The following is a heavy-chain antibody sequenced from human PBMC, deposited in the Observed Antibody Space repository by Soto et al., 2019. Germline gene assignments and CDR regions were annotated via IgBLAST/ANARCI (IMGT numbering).Heavy chain of an antibody. CDR1: GFTFSSYA. Sequence: EVQLLESGGGLVHPGGSLRLSCAASGFTFSSYAMSWVRQAPGKGLEWVAAISGSGGSTYYADSVKGRFTISRDNSKNTLYLPRNSLRAEDTAVYYCSSRRRDGKQRAGFYYGMDFWGQGTTVTVSS. CDR3: SSRRRDGKQRAGFYYGMDF. J-gene: IGHJ6*02. CDR2: ISGSGGST. D-gene: IGHD6-6*01. V-gene: IGHV3-23*01.